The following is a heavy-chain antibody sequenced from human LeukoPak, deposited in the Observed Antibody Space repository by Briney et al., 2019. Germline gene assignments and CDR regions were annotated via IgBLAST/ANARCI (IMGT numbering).Heavy chain of an antibody. V-gene: IGHV4-59*01. CDR1: GGSTSSYY. J-gene: IGHJ5*02. Sequence: NASETLSLTCTVSGGSTSSYYWSWIRQPPGKGLEWIGYIYYSGSTNYNPSLKSRVTISVDTSKNQFSLKLSSVTAADTAVYYCARHYGPWGQGTLVTVSS. CDR2: IYYSGST. CDR3: ARHYGP. D-gene: IGHD3-16*01.